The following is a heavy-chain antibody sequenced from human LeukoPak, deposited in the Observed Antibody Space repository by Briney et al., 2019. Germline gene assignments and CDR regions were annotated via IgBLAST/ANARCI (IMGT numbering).Heavy chain of an antibody. V-gene: IGHV3-15*01. CDR1: GFTFSNAW. CDR2: IKSKTDGGTT. J-gene: IGHJ4*02. CDR3: TTGTTMIAVATKGIDY. D-gene: IGHD3-22*01. Sequence: GGSLRLSCAASGFTFSNAWMSWVRQAPGKGLEWVGRIKSKTDGGTTDYAAPVKGRFTISRDDSKNTLYLQMNSLKTEDTAVYYCTTGTTMIAVATKGIDYWGQGTLVTVSS.